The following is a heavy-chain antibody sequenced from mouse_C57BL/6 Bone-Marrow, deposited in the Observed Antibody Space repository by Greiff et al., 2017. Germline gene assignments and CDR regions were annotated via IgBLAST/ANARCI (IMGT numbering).Heavy chain of an antibody. CDR2: INPSSGYT. V-gene: IGHV1-7*01. Sequence: QVQLQQSGAELAKPGASVKLSCKASGYTFTSYWMHWVKQRPGQGLEWIGYINPSSGYTKYNQKFKDKAKLTADKSSSTAYMQLSSLTYEDSAVYYCARSFYGPAWFAYWGQGTLVTVSA. D-gene: IGHD1-2*01. CDR3: ARSFYGPAWFAY. J-gene: IGHJ3*01. CDR1: GYTFTSYW.